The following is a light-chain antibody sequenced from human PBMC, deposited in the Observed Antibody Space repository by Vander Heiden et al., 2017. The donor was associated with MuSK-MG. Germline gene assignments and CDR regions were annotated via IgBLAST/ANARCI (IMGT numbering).Light chain of an antibody. CDR1: QSVSSY. Sequence: EIVLTQSPATLSLSPGERATLSCRASQSVSSYLAWYQQKPGQAPRILSDDASSRATGIPARFSGSGSGTDFTRTSSSLEPEDFAVYYGQQLWAFGGGTKVEIK. J-gene: IGKJ4*01. CDR2: DAS. V-gene: IGKV3-11*01. CDR3: QQLWA.